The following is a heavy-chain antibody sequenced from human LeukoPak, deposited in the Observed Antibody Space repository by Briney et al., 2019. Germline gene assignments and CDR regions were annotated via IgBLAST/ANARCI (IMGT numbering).Heavy chain of an antibody. D-gene: IGHD3-22*01. CDR3: ARVCLQTKWLLRERALDI. Sequence: SETLSLTCAVYGGSFSGYYWSWIRQPPGKGLEWIGEINHSGSTNYNPSLKSRVTISVDTSKNQFSLKLSSVTAADTAVYYCARVCLQTKWLLRERALDIWGQGTMVTVSS. CDR1: GGSFSGYY. CDR2: INHSGST. J-gene: IGHJ3*02. V-gene: IGHV4-34*01.